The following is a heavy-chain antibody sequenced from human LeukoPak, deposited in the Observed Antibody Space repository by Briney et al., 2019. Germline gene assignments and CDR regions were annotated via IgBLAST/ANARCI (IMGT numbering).Heavy chain of an antibody. D-gene: IGHD3-16*01. V-gene: IGHV1-18*01. J-gene: IGHJ4*02. Sequence: ASVKVSCKASGGTFSSYAISWVRQAPGQGLEWMGWISSLNGNTDCAQNLQGRVAMTTDTSTSTAYMELTSLRSDDTAVYYCARGIYGDYWGQGTLVTVSS. CDR1: GGTFSSYA. CDR3: ARGIYGDY. CDR2: ISSLNGNT.